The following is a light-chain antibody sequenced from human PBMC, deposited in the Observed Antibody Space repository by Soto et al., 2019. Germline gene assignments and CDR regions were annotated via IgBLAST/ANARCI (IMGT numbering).Light chain of an antibody. CDR1: QRVLYSSNSKNY. J-gene: IGKJ2*01. V-gene: IGKV4-1*01. CDR2: WAS. CDR3: QQYYSAPPT. Sequence: DIVMTQSPDSLAVSLGERATINCKSSQRVLYSSNSKNYLAWYQHKPGQPPKLLFYWASTRESGVPDRFSGSGSGTDFTLTISILQAEDVAVYYCQQYYSAPPTFCQGTELAIK.